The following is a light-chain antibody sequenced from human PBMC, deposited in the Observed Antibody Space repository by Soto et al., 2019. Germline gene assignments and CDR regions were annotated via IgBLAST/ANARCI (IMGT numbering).Light chain of an antibody. V-gene: IGKV1-39*01. Sequence: IQMTQSPSSLSASVGDRVTITCRASQGIGSRLKWYQQKPGTATKLQIYVAASLQSGVPSRFTGRGSGTDFTLTIISLQPEDFAIYYCQQSDSSPYTFGQGTKLQIK. CDR2: VAA. CDR1: QGIGSR. J-gene: IGKJ2*01. CDR3: QQSDSSPYT.